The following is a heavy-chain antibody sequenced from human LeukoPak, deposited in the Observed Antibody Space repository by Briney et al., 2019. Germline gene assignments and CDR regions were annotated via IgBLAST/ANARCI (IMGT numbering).Heavy chain of an antibody. Sequence: GRSLRLFCAASGFTFSIYDMHGVRQAPGKGLEWVAVISHDGNNKYYPDSVKGRFTISRDNYKNTLYLQMNHMRAEHTAMYFCAKVRHYSSNLFDYWGQGTLVTVSS. V-gene: IGHV3-30*18. CDR3: AKVRHYSSNLFDY. D-gene: IGHD6-19*01. J-gene: IGHJ4*02. CDR1: GFTFSIYD. CDR2: ISHDGNNK.